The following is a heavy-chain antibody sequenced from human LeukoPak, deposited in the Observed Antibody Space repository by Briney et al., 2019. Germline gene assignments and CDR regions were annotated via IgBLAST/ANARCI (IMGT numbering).Heavy chain of an antibody. CDR1: GYTFSSYG. CDR2: ISYDGSKK. CDR3: ARDGEGMDV. V-gene: IGHV3-30*03. Sequence: PGGSLRLSCAASGYTFSSYGMHWVRQAPGKGLEWVAVISYDGSKKYSADSVKGRFTISRDNSKNTLYLQMNSLRAEDTAVYYCARDGEGMDVWGQGTTVTVSS. D-gene: IGHD4-17*01. J-gene: IGHJ6*02.